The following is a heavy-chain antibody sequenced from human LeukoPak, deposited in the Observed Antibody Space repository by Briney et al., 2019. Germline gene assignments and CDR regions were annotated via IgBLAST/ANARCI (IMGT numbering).Heavy chain of an antibody. J-gene: IGHJ1*01. V-gene: IGHV5-51*01. CDR1: GYSFTSYW. CDR3: AIHRGSSEYFQH. CDR2: IYPGDSDT. D-gene: IGHD6-6*01. Sequence: GESLKISCKGSGYSFTSYWIGWVRQMPGKGLEWMGIIYPGDSDTKYSPSFQGQVIISVDRSINTAYLQWSSLKASDTAMYYCAIHRGSSEYFQHWGQGTLVTVST.